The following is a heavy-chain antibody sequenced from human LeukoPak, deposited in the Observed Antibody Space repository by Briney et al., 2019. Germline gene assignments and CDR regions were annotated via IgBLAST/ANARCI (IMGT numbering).Heavy chain of an antibody. CDR1: GFTFSSYD. V-gene: IGHV3-13*01. CDR3: AKDRSYHCFDY. J-gene: IGHJ4*02. CDR2: IGTAGDT. D-gene: IGHD3-16*02. Sequence: GGSLRLSCAACGFTFSSYDMHWVRQATGKGLEWVSAIGTAGDTYYPGSVKGRFTISRDNSKNTLYLQMNSLRAEDTAVYYCAKDRSYHCFDYWGQGTLVTVSS.